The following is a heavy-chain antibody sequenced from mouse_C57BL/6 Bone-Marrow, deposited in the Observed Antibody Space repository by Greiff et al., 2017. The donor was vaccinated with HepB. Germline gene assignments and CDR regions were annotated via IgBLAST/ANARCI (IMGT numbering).Heavy chain of an antibody. Sequence: QVQLQQPGAELVRPGTSVKLSCKASGYTFTSYWMHWVKQRPGQGLEWIGVIDPSDSYTNYNQKFKGKATLTVDTSSSTAYMQLSSLTSEDSAVYYCARWGGYYHGSSYAYWGQGTTLTVSS. V-gene: IGHV1-59*01. CDR3: ARWGGYYHGSSYAY. J-gene: IGHJ2*01. CDR1: GYTFTSYW. D-gene: IGHD1-1*01. CDR2: IDPSDSYT.